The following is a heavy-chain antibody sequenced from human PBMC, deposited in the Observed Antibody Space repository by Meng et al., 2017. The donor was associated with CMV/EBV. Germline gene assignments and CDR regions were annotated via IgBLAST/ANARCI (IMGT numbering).Heavy chain of an antibody. CDR1: GGSFSGYY. Sequence: SETLSLTCAVYGGSFSGYYWSWIRQPPGKGLEWIGEINHSGSTNYNPSLKSRVTISVDTSKNQFSLKLSSVTAADTAVYYCAKVLLRFLEWLSPNFDYWGQGTLVTVSS. J-gene: IGHJ4*02. CDR3: AKVLLRFLEWLSPNFDY. D-gene: IGHD3-3*01. CDR2: INHSGST. V-gene: IGHV4-34*01.